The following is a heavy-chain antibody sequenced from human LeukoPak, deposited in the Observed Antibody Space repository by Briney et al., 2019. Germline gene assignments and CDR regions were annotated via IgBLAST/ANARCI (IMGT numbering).Heavy chain of an antibody. CDR1: GGSIGSYY. V-gene: IGHV4-59*01. CDR3: ARATSGYYFDF. D-gene: IGHD3-22*01. CDR2: VSYSGST. J-gene: IGHJ4*02. Sequence: WETLSLACTVSGGSIGSYYWNWIRQPPGKGLQWIGYVSYSGSTNYNPSLKSRVIMSVDKSKNQFSLKLSSVTAADTAVYFCARATSGYYFDFWDQGTLVTVSS.